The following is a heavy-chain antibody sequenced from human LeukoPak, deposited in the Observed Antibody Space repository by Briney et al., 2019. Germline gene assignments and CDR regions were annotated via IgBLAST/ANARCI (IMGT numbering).Heavy chain of an antibody. J-gene: IGHJ4*02. D-gene: IGHD3-3*01. Sequence: KTSETLSLTCTVSGGSISSYYWSWIRQPPGKGLEWIGYIYYSGSTNYNPSLKSRVTISVDTSKNQFSLKLSSVTAADTAVYYCATSRPYDFWSGYTLDYWGQGTLVTVSS. CDR3: ATSRPYDFWSGYTLDY. CDR2: IYYSGST. V-gene: IGHV4-59*01. CDR1: GGSISSYY.